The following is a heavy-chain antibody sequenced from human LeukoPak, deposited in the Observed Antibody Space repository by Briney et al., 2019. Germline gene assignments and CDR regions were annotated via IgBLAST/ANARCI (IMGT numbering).Heavy chain of an antibody. J-gene: IGHJ5*02. V-gene: IGHV4-59*12. D-gene: IGHD3-9*01. CDR3: ARDLGHFDWLLSGWFDP. Sequence: SETLSLTCTVSGGSISGYYWSWIRQPPGKGLEWIGYIYYSGSTSYNPSLKSRVTMSVDTSKNQFSLKLSSVTAADTAVYYCARDLGHFDWLLSGWFDPWGQGTLVTVSS. CDR2: IYYSGST. CDR1: GGSISGYY.